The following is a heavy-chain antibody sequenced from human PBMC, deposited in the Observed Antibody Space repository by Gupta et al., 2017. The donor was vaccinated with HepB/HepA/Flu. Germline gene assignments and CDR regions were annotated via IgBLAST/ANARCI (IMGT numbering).Heavy chain of an antibody. D-gene: IGHD5-24*01. CDR3: ARDGADGYTIRSFDN. CDR2: TWYDGSNQ. Sequence: QVQLVASGGGVVQPGRSLRLSCAASGFIFSAYGIHWVRQAPGKGLEWVAHTWYDGSNQHYADSVKGRFTISRDNSKNTLYLQMNRLRVEDTAVYYCARDGADGYTIRSFDNWGQGTLVTVSS. J-gene: IGHJ4*02. V-gene: IGHV3-33*01. CDR1: GFIFSAYG.